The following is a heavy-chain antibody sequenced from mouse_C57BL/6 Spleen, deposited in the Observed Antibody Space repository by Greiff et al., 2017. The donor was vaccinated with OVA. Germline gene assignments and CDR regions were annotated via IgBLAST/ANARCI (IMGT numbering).Heavy chain of an antibody. CDR3: ARYRGWFYAMDY. J-gene: IGHJ4*01. D-gene: IGHD1-1*02. CDR2: IRNKANGYTT. CDR1: GFTFTDYY. V-gene: IGHV7-3*01. Sequence: DVMLVESGGGLVQPGGSLSLSCAASGFTFTDYYMSWVRQPPGKALEWLGFIRNKANGYTTEYSASVKGRYTISRDNSQSILYLQMNAQRAEDSATYDCARYRGWFYAMDYWGQGTSVTVSS.